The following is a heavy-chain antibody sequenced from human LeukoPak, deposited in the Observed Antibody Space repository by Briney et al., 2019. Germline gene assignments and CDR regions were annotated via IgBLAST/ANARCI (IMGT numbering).Heavy chain of an antibody. J-gene: IGHJ5*02. D-gene: IGHD3-22*01. CDR1: GGSISSYY. V-gene: IGHV4-59*01. Sequence: SETLSLTCTVSGGSISSYYWSWIRQPPGEGLEWIGYIYYSGSTNYNPSLKSRVTISVDTSKNQFSLKLSSVTAADTAVYYCAREIDYYDSSGYCGWFDPWGQGTLVTVSS. CDR3: AREIDYYDSSGYCGWFDP. CDR2: IYYSGST.